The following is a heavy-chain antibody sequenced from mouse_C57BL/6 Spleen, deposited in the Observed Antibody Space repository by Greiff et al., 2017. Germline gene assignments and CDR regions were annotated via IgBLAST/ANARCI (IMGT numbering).Heavy chain of an antibody. Sequence: QVQLKQPGAELVRPGSSVKLSCKASGYTFTSYWMHWVKQRPIQGLEWIGNIDPSDSETHYNQKFKDKATLTVDKSSSTAYMQRSSLTSEDSAVYYCARPGYYGSSYLSYYAMDYWGQGTSVTVSS. J-gene: IGHJ4*01. D-gene: IGHD1-1*01. CDR3: ARPGYYGSSYLSYYAMDY. V-gene: IGHV1-52*01. CDR1: GYTFTSYW. CDR2: IDPSDSET.